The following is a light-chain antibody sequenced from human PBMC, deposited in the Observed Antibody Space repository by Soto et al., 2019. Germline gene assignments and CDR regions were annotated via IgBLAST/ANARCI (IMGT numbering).Light chain of an antibody. J-gene: IGKJ1*01. CDR2: GAS. CDR3: QQSGSSPWT. Sequence: EIVLTQSPGTLSLSPGERATLSCRASQSVSSSYLAWYQQKHGQAPRIVIYGASSRATGIPDRFSGSVSGTDVALTISRLETEDVSVYDCQQSGSSPWTFGQGTKVDIK. CDR1: QSVSSSY. V-gene: IGKV3-20*01.